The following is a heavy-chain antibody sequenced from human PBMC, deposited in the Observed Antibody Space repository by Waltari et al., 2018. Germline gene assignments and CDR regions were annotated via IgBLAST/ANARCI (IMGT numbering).Heavy chain of an antibody. CDR3: ARDVWERLGDLDY. CDR2: INPNSGGT. D-gene: IGHD1-26*01. Sequence: QVQLVQSGAEVKKPGASVKVSCKASGSTFTGYYLHLVRQAPGQGLEWMGWINPNSGGTNYAQKFQGRVTMTRDTSISTAYMELSRLRSDDTAVYYCARDVWERLGDLDYWGQGTLVTVSS. CDR1: GSTFTGYY. V-gene: IGHV1-2*02. J-gene: IGHJ4*02.